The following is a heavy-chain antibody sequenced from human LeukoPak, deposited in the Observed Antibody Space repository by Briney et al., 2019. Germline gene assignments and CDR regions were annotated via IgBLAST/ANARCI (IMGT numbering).Heavy chain of an antibody. CDR2: IYSGGST. J-gene: IGHJ4*02. CDR1: GFTVSSNY. CDR3: ARVSLAYCGGDCCNHY. V-gene: IGHV3-66*01. Sequence: GGSLRLSCAASGFTVSSNYMSWVRQAPGKGLEWVSVIYSGGSTYYADSVKGRFTISRDNSKNTLYLQMNSLRAEDTAVYYCARVSLAYCGGDCCNHYWGQGTLVTVSS. D-gene: IGHD2-21*02.